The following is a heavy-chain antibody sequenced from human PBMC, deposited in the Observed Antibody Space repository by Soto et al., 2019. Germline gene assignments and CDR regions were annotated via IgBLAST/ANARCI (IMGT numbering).Heavy chain of an antibody. Sequence: SETLSLTCTVSGGSISSSSYYWGWIRQPPGKGLEWIGSFYYSGSTYYNPSLKSRLTISVDTSKNQFSLKLSSLTAADTAVYYCARLWGGAVADYWGQGTLVTVS. J-gene: IGHJ4*02. CDR3: ARLWGGAVADY. D-gene: IGHD6-19*01. CDR2: FYYSGST. CDR1: GGSISSSSYY. V-gene: IGHV4-39*01.